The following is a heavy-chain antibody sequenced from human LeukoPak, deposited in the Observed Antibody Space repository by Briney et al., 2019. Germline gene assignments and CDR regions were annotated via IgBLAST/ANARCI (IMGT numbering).Heavy chain of an antibody. CDR2: ISWNSGSI. J-gene: IGHJ4*02. D-gene: IGHD3-22*01. CDR1: GFTFDDYA. V-gene: IGHV3-9*01. Sequence: GRSLRLSCAASGFTFDDYAMHWVRQVPGKGLEWVSGISWNSGSIGYADSVKGRFTISRDNAKNSLYLQMNSLRAEDTAVYYCAISYYYDSSGYSHWGQGTLVTVSS. CDR3: AISYYYDSSGYSH.